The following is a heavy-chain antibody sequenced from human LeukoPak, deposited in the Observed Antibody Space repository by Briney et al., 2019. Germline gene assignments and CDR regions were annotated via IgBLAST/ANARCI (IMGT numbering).Heavy chain of an antibody. Sequence: ASVKVSCKTSGYTFTTYDINWVRQATGQGLEWMGWMNPNSGYTGYAQKFQGRVTITRDTSISTAYMELSSLRSEDTAVYYCARVAGGIDYWGQGTLVTVSS. CDR2: MNPNSGYT. CDR3: ARVAGGIDY. D-gene: IGHD6-19*01. CDR1: GYTFTTYD. J-gene: IGHJ4*02. V-gene: IGHV1-8*03.